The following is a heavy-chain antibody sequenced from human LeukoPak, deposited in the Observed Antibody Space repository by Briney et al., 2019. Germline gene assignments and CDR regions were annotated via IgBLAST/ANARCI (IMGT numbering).Heavy chain of an antibody. J-gene: IGHJ4*02. V-gene: IGHV3-48*01. CDR2: ITSGGTTI. D-gene: IGHD4-17*01. Sequence: GGSLRLSCAASGFTFRTYNMNWVRQAPGKGLEWVSYITSGGTTIYYADSVKGRFTISRDNAKNSLYLQMNSLRAEDTAVYYCARDYSTVTTFFDYWGQGTLVTVSS. CDR3: ARDYSTVTTFFDY. CDR1: GFTFRTYN.